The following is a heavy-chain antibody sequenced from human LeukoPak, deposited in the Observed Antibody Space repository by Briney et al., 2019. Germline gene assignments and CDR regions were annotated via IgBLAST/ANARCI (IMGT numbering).Heavy chain of an antibody. Sequence: GGSLRLSCAAPGFTFSSYGMHWVRQAPGKGLEWVAVIWYDGSNKYYADSVKGRFTISRDNSKNTLYLQMNSLRAEDTAVYYCAREGTYYDFWSGYFDWGQGTLVTVSS. J-gene: IGHJ4*02. CDR3: AREGTYYDFWSGYFD. V-gene: IGHV3-33*01. CDR2: IWYDGSNK. CDR1: GFTFSSYG. D-gene: IGHD3-3*01.